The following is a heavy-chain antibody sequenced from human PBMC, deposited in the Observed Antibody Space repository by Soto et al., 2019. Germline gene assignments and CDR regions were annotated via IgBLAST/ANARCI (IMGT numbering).Heavy chain of an antibody. V-gene: IGHV1-3*01. CDR3: ARGQCSSASCFYFDY. CDR1: RDTYTKYV. D-gene: IGHD2-2*01. CDR2: INPGNGNT. Sequence: ASVKVSCKVSRDTYTKYVIHWVRQAPGQRLEWMAWINPGNGNTIYSPKLQDRLTITRDTSASTVYMELSSLRSEDTTLYYCARGQCSSASCFYFDYWGQGSLVTVSS. J-gene: IGHJ4*02.